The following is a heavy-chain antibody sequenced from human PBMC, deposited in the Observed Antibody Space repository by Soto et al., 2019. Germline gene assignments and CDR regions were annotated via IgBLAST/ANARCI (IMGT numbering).Heavy chain of an antibody. Sequence: SGPTLVNPTQTLTLTCTFSGFSLSTSGVGVGWIRQPPGKALEWLALIYWNDDKRYSPPLKSRLTITKDTSKNQVVLTMTNMDPVDTATYYCAHRHSLALGHPYFDYWGQGTLVTVSS. J-gene: IGHJ4*02. CDR1: GFSLSTSGVG. V-gene: IGHV2-5*01. CDR3: AHRHSLALGHPYFDY. D-gene: IGHD2-21*01. CDR2: IYWNDDK.